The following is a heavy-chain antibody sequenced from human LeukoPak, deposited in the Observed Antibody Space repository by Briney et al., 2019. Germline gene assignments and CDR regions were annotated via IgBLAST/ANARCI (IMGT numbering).Heavy chain of an antibody. J-gene: IGHJ4*02. D-gene: IGHD3-10*01. CDR3: ARGGNRFGGFYFDY. Sequence: SETLSLTCTVSADSLSSGGHYWAWICQFPGKGLESIGFIHHSGRSRHNPSLKDRVAISVDTSRKQFALKLSSVTAADTAMYYCARGGNRFGGFYFDYWGQGIQVIVSS. CDR2: IHHSGRS. V-gene: IGHV4-31*03. CDR1: ADSLSSGGHY.